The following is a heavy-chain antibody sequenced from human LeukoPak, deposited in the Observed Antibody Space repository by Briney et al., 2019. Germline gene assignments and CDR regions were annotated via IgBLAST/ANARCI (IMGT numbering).Heavy chain of an antibody. Sequence: GASVKVSCKASGYTFTNYAINWMRQAPGQGLEWMGWMNPNSGNTGYAQKFQGRVTITRNTSISTAYMELSSLRSEDTAVYYCARGLSLGHDYGDYMDVWGKGTTVTVSS. V-gene: IGHV1-8*03. CDR1: GYTFTNYA. J-gene: IGHJ6*03. D-gene: IGHD4-17*01. CDR3: ARGLSLGHDYGDYMDV. CDR2: MNPNSGNT.